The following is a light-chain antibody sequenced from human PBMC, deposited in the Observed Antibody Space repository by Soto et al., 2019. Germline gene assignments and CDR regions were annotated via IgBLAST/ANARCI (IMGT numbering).Light chain of an antibody. CDR3: QQYGSSQGIT. CDR1: QSVSSSY. Sequence: EIVLTQSPVTLSWSPGERATLSCRASQSVSSSYLAWYQQKPGQAPRLLIYGASSRATGIPDRFSGSGSGTDFTLTISRLEPEDFAVYYCQQYGSSQGITFGQGTRLEIK. J-gene: IGKJ5*01. CDR2: GAS. V-gene: IGKV3-20*01.